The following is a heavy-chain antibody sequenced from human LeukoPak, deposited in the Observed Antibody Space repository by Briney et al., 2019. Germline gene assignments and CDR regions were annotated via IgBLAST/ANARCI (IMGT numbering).Heavy chain of an antibody. D-gene: IGHD3-10*01. CDR1: GGTFSSYA. Sequence: SVKVSCKASGGTFSSYAISWVRQAPGQGLEWMGGIIPILGTANYAQKFQGRVTITADESTSTAYMELSSLRSEDTAVYYCARVSGLWFGETTPYYFDYWGQGTLVTVSS. V-gene: IGHV1-69*13. CDR2: IIPILGTA. CDR3: ARVSGLWFGETTPYYFDY. J-gene: IGHJ4*02.